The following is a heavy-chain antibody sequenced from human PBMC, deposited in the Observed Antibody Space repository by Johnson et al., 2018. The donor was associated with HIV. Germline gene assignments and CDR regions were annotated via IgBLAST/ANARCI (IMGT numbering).Heavy chain of an antibody. CDR2: ISSSGGTI. J-gene: IGHJ3*02. CDR1: RFTFSDYY. Sequence: QVLLVESGGGLVKPGGSLRLSCAASRFTFSDYYMSWIRQTPGKGLEWVSYISSSGGTIYYADSVKGRFSLSRDNAKNSLYLQMNSLRAEDTALYYCAKGIAARPPGDAFDIWGQGTMVTVSS. V-gene: IGHV3-11*01. D-gene: IGHD6-6*01. CDR3: AKGIAARPPGDAFDI.